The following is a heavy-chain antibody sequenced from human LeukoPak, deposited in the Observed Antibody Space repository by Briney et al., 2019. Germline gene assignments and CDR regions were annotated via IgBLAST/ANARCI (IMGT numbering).Heavy chain of an antibody. CDR3: ARRPALLGGGYDF. Sequence: GASLQISFKGSGYSFTSYWIGWVRPMPGKGLEWMGIIYPGDSDTRYSPSFQGQVNISADKSISTAYLQWSSLKASDTAMYYCARRPALLGGGYDFWGQGTHVTVSS. CDR2: IYPGDSDT. CDR1: GYSFTSYW. D-gene: IGHD2-2*01. V-gene: IGHV5-51*01. J-gene: IGHJ4*02.